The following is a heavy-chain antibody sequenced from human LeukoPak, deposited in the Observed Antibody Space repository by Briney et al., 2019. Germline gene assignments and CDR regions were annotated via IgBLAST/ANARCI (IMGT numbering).Heavy chain of an antibody. CDR3: ARASRRDGYNSAGRRRYYFDY. D-gene: IGHD5-24*01. CDR1: GYTFTSYD. Sequence: ASVKVSCKASGYTFTSYDINWVRQATGQGLEWMGWMNPNSGNTGYAQKFQGRVTMTRNTSISTAYMELSSLRSEDTAVYYCARASRRDGYNSAGRRRYYFDYWGQGTLVTVSS. V-gene: IGHV1-8*01. J-gene: IGHJ4*02. CDR2: MNPNSGNT.